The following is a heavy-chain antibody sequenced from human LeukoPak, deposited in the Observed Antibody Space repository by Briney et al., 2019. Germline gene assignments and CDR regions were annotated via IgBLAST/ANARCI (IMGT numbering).Heavy chain of an antibody. D-gene: IGHD7-27*01. CDR3: AKDGGLWVSAHWGDS. V-gene: IGHV3-7*03. J-gene: IGHJ4*02. CDR2: IKQGGSEK. CDR1: GFTFSTYW. Sequence: GGSLRLSCAASGFTFSTYWMNWVRQAPGKGLEWVANIKQGGSEKNYVYSVKGRFTISRDNAKNSLDLQMNSLRAEDTAVYYCAKDGGLWVSAHWGDSWGRGTLVTVSS.